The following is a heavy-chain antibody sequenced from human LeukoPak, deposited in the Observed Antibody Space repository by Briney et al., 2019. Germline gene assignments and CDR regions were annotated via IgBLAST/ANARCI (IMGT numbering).Heavy chain of an antibody. V-gene: IGHV3-74*01. J-gene: IGHJ4*02. CDR3: ARDPRGYSYGYGFDY. D-gene: IGHD5-18*01. CDR1: GFTFSIYW. Sequence: RGSLRLSCAASGFTFSIYWMHWVRQAPGKGLVWVSRINSDETTTNYADSVKGRFTISRDNAKNSLYLQMNSLRAEDTAVYYCARDPRGYSYGYGFDYWGQGTLVTVSS. CDR2: INSDETTT.